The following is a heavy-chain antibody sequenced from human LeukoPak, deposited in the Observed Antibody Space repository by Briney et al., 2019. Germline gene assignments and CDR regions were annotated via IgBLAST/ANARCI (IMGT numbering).Heavy chain of an antibody. D-gene: IGHD6-13*01. CDR2: ISYDGSNK. CDR1: GFTFSSYA. V-gene: IGHV3-30*04. J-gene: IGHJ4*02. Sequence: PGGSLRHSCAASGFTFSSYAMHRVRQAPGKGLEWVAVISYDGSNKYYADSVKGRFTISRDNSKNTLYLQMNSLRAEDTAVYYCAKTGPALGPRPKGIADYHYYFDYWGQGTLVTVSS. CDR3: AKTGPALGPRPKGIADYHYYFDY.